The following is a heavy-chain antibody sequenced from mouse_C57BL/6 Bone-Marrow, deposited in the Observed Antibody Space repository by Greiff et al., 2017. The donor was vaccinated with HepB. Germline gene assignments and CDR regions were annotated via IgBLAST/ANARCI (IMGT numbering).Heavy chain of an antibody. CDR3: VRQGYYDYLYAMDY. J-gene: IGHJ4*01. D-gene: IGHD2-4*01. Sequence: EVQLVESGGGLVQPKGSLKLSCAASGFSFNTYAMNWVRQAPGKGLEWVARIRSKSNNYATYYADSVKDRFTISRDDSESMLYLQMNNLKTEDTAMYYCVRQGYYDYLYAMDYWGQGTSVTVSS. CDR1: GFSFNTYA. V-gene: IGHV10-1*01. CDR2: IRSKSNNYAT.